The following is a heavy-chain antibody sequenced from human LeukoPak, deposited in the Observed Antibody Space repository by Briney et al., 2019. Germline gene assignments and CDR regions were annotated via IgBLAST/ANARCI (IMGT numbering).Heavy chain of an antibody. V-gene: IGHV1-18*01. Sequence: ASVKVSCKTSGYIFSGYGISWVRQAPGQGLEWMGWITGNNGNTNYAPSLQGRVTMTTDTSTNTAYMGLTSLRSDDTAVYYCARDQRNSGSYRFEYWGQGTLVTVSS. CDR1: GYIFSGYG. J-gene: IGHJ4*02. CDR2: ITGNNGNT. CDR3: ARDQRNSGSYRFEY. D-gene: IGHD1-26*01.